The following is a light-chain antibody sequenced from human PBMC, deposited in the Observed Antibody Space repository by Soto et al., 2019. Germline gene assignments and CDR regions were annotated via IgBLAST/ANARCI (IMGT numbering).Light chain of an antibody. CDR1: SSNIGINN. V-gene: IGLV1-44*01. J-gene: IGLJ2*01. Sequence: QLVLTQPPSASGTPGQRVTISCSGSSSNIGINNVNWYQQLPGTAPKLLIYSNNQRPSGVPYRFSGSKSGTSASLAISGLQSEDEADYYCAAWDDSLNGVVFGGGTKLTVL. CDR2: SNN. CDR3: AAWDDSLNGVV.